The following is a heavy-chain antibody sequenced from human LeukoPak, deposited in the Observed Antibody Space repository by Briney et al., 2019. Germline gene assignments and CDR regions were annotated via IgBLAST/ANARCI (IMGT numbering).Heavy chain of an antibody. D-gene: IGHD3-16*01. Sequence: GGSLRLSCAASGFTVSSNYMSWVRQAPGKGLEWVPDIYSGGSTYYADSVKGRFTISRDNPKNTLYLQMHSLRAEDTAVYYCARALGGYDYYMDVWGKGTTVTVSS. CDR2: IYSGGST. V-gene: IGHV3-66*02. CDR3: ARALGGYDYYMDV. J-gene: IGHJ6*03. CDR1: GFTVSSNY.